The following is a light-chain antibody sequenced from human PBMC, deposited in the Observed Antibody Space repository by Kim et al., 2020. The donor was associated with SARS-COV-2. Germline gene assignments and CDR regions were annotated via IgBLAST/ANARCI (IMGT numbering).Light chain of an antibody. CDR1: SSNIGAGYD. J-gene: IGLJ2*01. CDR2: GNS. CDR3: QSYDSSLSGVV. Sequence: QSVLTQPPSVSGAPGQRVTISCTGSSSNIGAGYDVHWYQQLPGTAPKLLIYGNSNRPSGVPDRFSGSKSGTSASLAITGLQAEEEADYYGQSYDSSLSGVVCGGGTQLTVL. V-gene: IGLV1-40*01.